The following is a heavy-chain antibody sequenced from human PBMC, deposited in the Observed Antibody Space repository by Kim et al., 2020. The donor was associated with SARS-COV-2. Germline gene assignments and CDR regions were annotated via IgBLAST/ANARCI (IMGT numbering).Heavy chain of an antibody. V-gene: IGHV1-69*13. CDR1: GGTFSSYA. J-gene: IGHJ4*02. CDR3: ASSDFWSGYGGGYFDY. CDR2: IIPIFGTA. Sequence: SVKVSCKASGGTFSSYAISWVRQAPGQGLEWMGGIIPIFGTANYAQKFQGRVTITADESTSTAYMELSSLRSEDTAVYYCASSDFWSGYGGGYFDYWGQGALVTVSS. D-gene: IGHD3-3*01.